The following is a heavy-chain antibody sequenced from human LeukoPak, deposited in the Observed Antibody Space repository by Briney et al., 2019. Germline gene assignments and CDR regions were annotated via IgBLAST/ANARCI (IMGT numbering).Heavy chain of an antibody. J-gene: IGHJ4*02. CDR2: IYRDGTT. CDR1: GFTVSSTY. D-gene: IGHD1-26*01. V-gene: IGHV3-53*01. CDR3: ARDLRGSYGY. Sequence: GGSLRLSCAASGFTVSSTYVTWVRQAPGKGLQWVSVIYRDGTTYYADSVKGRFTISRDNSKNTVFLQMNSLRVEDTAMFYCARDLRGSYGYWGQGTLVTVSS.